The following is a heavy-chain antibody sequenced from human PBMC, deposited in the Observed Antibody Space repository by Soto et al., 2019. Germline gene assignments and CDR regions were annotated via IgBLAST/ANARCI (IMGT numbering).Heavy chain of an antibody. J-gene: IGHJ4*02. CDR1: GGSISSYY. V-gene: IGHV4-59*08. Sequence: SETLSLTCTVSGGSISSYYWSWIRQPPGKGLEWIGYIYYSGSTNYNPSLKSRVTISVDTSKNQFSLQLSSVTAADTAVYYCARRYGSWFDYRGQGTLVTVSS. D-gene: IGHD5-18*01. CDR3: ARRYGSWFDY. CDR2: IYYSGST.